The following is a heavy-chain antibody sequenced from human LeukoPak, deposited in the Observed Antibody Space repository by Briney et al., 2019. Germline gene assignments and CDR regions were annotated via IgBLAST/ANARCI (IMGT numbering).Heavy chain of an antibody. V-gene: IGHV1-69*04. CDR1: GGTFSSYA. CDR2: IIPILGIA. CDR3: AIVDGSDAVDI. Sequence: GSSVKVSCKASGGTFSSYAISWVRQAPGQGLEWMGRIIPILGIANYAQKFQGRVTITADKSTSTAYMELSSLRSEDTAVYYCAIVDGSDAVDIWGQGTMVTVSS. J-gene: IGHJ3*02. D-gene: IGHD5-24*01.